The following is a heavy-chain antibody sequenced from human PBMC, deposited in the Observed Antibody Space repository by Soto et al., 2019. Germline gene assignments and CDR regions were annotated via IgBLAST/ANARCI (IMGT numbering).Heavy chain of an antibody. CDR1: GYTFTSYG. J-gene: IGHJ6*02. Sequence: QVKLVQSGAEVKKPGASVKVSCKASGYTFTSYGISWVRQAPGQGLEWMGWISAYNGNTNYAQKLQGRGTMTTDTSTSTAYMELGSLRSDDTAVYYCARVNCSSTSCYLGGGYYYYYGMDVWGQGTTVTVSS. V-gene: IGHV1-18*04. D-gene: IGHD2-2*01. CDR2: ISAYNGNT. CDR3: ARVNCSSTSCYLGGGYYYYYGMDV.